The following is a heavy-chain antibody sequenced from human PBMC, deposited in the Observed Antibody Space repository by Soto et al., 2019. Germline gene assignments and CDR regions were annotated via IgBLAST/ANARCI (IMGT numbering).Heavy chain of an antibody. J-gene: IGHJ4*02. V-gene: IGHV3-23*01. Sequence: GGSLRLSCAASGFTFSSYAMSWVRQAPGRGLEWVSVISGRTGSTFYADFVKGRLNISRDNSKNTVFLQMNSLRAEDTAIYYCAKVSRGTAVTTFSIDYWGQGTLVTVSS. D-gene: IGHD4-17*01. CDR3: AKVSRGTAVTTFSIDY. CDR1: GFTFSSYA. CDR2: ISGRTGST.